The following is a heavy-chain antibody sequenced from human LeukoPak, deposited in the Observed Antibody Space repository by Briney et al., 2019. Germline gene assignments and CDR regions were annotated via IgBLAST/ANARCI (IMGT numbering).Heavy chain of an antibody. V-gene: IGHV3-23*01. D-gene: IGHD6-19*01. Sequence: GGSLRLSCAASGFTFSSYAMTWVRQAPGKGLEWVSVISVSGGSTDYTHSVKGRFTISRDNFKNTVSLQMNSLGAEDTAVYYCAKLPSSASYYFDCWGQGTLVTVSS. J-gene: IGHJ4*02. CDR1: GFTFSSYA. CDR3: AKLPSSASYYFDC. CDR2: ISVSGGST.